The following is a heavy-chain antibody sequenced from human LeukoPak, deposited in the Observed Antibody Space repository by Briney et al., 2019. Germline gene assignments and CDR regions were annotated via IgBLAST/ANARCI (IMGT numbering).Heavy chain of an antibody. CDR1: GFTFRSYR. CDR2: VKGDGGFT. CDR3: VRDGDDFNFDY. J-gene: IGHJ4*02. D-gene: IGHD5-24*01. V-gene: IGHV3-74*01. Sequence: GGSLRLSCAASGFTFRSYRMHWVRQAPGKGLVRVSRVKGDGGFTNYADSVYGRFTISRDNAKNTLYLHMHSLRAEDTAVYYCVRDGDDFNFDYWGQGSLVTVSS.